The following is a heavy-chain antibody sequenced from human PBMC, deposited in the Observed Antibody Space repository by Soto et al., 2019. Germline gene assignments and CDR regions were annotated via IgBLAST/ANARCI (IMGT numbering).Heavy chain of an antibody. J-gene: IGHJ4*02. V-gene: IGHV3-30-3*01. D-gene: IGHD6-19*01. Sequence: QVQLVESGGGVVQPGRSLRLSCAASGFTFSTYAMHWVRQAPGKGLEWVAVISYDGSNKYYADSVKGRFTISRDNSKDTLYLQMNGLRAEDTAVYYCARDKSMYRSGWHNRHFDYWGQGTLVTVSS. CDR1: GFTFSTYA. CDR2: ISYDGSNK. CDR3: ARDKSMYRSGWHNRHFDY.